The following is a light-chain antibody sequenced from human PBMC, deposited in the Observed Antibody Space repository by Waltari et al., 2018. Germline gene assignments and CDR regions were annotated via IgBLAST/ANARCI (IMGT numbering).Light chain of an antibody. Sequence: SYELTQPLSVSVALGQMARNTCGGNNIGRNYVSWYQQKPDQAPVLVIYEDSQRPSGIPERFAGSNSGNTATLTIDGAQARDEADYYCQVWDSSTAVFGGGTRLTVL. CDR2: EDS. CDR3: QVWDSSTAV. J-gene: IGLJ2*01. V-gene: IGLV3-9*01. CDR1: NIGRNY.